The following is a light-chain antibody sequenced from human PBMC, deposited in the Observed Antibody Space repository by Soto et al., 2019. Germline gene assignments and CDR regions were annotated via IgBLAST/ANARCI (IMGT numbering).Light chain of an antibody. V-gene: IGKV3-20*01. CDR2: GAS. CDR3: QQYGNSPWT. J-gene: IGKJ1*01. CDR1: QSVSSSY. Sequence: EIVLTQSPGTLSLSPGERATLSCRASQSVSSSYLAWYQQKPGQAPRPLIYGASSRAIGIQDKFSGSGSGTDFTLTISRLEPEDFAVYYCQQYGNSPWTFGQGTKV.